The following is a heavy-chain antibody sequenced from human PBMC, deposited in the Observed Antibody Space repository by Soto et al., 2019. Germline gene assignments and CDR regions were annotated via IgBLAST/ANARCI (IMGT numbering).Heavy chain of an antibody. CDR3: ACHNSLLSGYYNHYDGMDV. V-gene: IGHV4-30-4*01. CDR2: IYYSGST. D-gene: IGHD5-18*01. Sequence: SETLSLTCTVSGGSISSGDYYWSWIRQPPGKGLEWIGYIYYSGSTYYSPSLKSRVTISVDTSKNQFSLKLSSVTAADTAVYFNACHNSLLSGYYNHYDGMDVWGRGTTVTVSS. J-gene: IGHJ6*02. CDR1: GGSISSGDYY.